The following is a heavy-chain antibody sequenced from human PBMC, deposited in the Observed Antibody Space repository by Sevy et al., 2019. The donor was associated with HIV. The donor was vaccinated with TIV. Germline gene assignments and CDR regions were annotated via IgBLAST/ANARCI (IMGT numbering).Heavy chain of an antibody. D-gene: IGHD3-10*01. V-gene: IGHV1-18*01. J-gene: IGHJ4*02. CDR3: ARVPTYYYGSAAYLDS. Sequence: ASVKVSCKASGYTFSSNGITWVRQAPGQGLEWMGWIGLYNGNSNYAQKFRDRVTMTADTSTSTAYMELRSLRSDDTAVYYCARVPTYYYGSAAYLDSRGQGSLGTVSS. CDR1: GYTFSSNG. CDR2: IGLYNGNS.